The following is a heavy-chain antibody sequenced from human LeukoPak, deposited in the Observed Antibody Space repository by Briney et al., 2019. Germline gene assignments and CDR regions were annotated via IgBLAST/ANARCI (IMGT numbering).Heavy chain of an antibody. J-gene: IGHJ5*02. CDR1: GYGFSAYY. D-gene: IGHD6-19*01. CDR3: ARGDYFRSSGHLDSRNNYFDP. CDR2: INPTSGAT. V-gene: IGHV1-2*02. Sequence: ASVKVSCKASGYGFSAYYIHWVRQAPGLGLEWMGWINPTSGATKYAQKFQGRVTMTRDVFRSTAYMQLGGLTSDDAAVYYCARGDYFRSSGHLDSRNNYFDPWGQGTLVTVSS.